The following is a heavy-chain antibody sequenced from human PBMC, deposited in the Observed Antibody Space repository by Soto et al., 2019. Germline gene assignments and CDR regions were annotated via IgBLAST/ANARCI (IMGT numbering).Heavy chain of an antibody. Sequence: QITLKESGPTLVKPTQTLTLTCTFSGFSLPTDRVGVGWIRQPPGKALEWLAVIYWDDTKTYRPSLKSRHTITKDTYKNQVALTMTDMDPVDTATYYCAHAYGGRSLYWGQGTLVPV. CDR2: IYWDDTK. CDR1: GFSLPTDRVG. CDR3: AHAYGGRSLY. D-gene: IGHD1-26*01. J-gene: IGHJ4*02. V-gene: IGHV2-5*02.